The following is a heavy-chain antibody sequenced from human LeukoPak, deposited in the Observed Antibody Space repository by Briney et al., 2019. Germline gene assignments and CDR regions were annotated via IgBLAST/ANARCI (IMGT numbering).Heavy chain of an antibody. V-gene: IGHV3-7*03. D-gene: IGHD7-27*01. CDR1: GFNFRDFW. CDR2: TNQDGSQK. CDR3: AAWGSGNY. J-gene: IGHJ4*02. Sequence: GGSLRLSCAASGFNFRDFWMNWIRQAPGKGLEWVANTNQDGSQKYYVDSVRGRFTISRDNAESLFYLQIDSLRVEDTAIYYCAAWGSGNYWGQGTLVTVSS.